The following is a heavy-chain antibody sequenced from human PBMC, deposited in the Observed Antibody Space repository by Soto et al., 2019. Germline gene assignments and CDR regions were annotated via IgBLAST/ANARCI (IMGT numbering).Heavy chain of an antibody. J-gene: IGHJ3*02. CDR2: ISYDGSNK. CDR1: GFTFSSYA. V-gene: IGHV3-30*04. Sequence: GGSLRLSCAASGFTFSSYAMHWVRQAPGKGLEWVAVISYDGSNKYYADSVKGRFTISRDNSKNTLYLQMNSLRAEDTAVYYCARDNETAVGANDAFDIWGQGTMVTVSS. CDR3: ARDNETAVGANDAFDI. D-gene: IGHD1-26*01.